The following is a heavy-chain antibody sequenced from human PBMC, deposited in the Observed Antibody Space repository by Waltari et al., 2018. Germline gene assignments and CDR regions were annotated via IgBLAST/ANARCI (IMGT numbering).Heavy chain of an antibody. CDR1: GGSFRGYF. V-gene: IGHV4-34*01. D-gene: IGHD3-10*01. CDR2: SNRDGTA. Sequence: QAQLHQWGAGLLKPSETLSLTCAVSGGSFRGYFWSWIRQSPGKGLEWIGESNRDGTANYNPSLKSRVGMSVDTIKSQISLSLSSVTAADAAVYYCARVGDYHGSGRFGLDVWGRGTRVTVSS. CDR3: ARVGDYHGSGRFGLDV. J-gene: IGHJ6*02.